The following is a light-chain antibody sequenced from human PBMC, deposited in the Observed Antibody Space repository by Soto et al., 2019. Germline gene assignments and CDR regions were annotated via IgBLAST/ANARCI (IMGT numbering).Light chain of an antibody. CDR1: ESISSW. CDR3: QQYNSYPYT. Sequence: DIQMTQSLSTLSAFVGDRVTITCRASESISSWLAWYQQKPGKAPKLLIYKASNLESGVPSRFSGSGSGTEFTLTISSLQPDDFATYYCQQYNSYPYTFGQGTTLGIK. V-gene: IGKV1-5*03. J-gene: IGKJ2*01. CDR2: KAS.